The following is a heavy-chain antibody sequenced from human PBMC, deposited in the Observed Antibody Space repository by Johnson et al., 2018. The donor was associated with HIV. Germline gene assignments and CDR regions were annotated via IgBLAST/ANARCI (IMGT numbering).Heavy chain of an antibody. V-gene: IGHV3-15*01. Sequence: VQLVESGGGLVKPGGSLRLSCAASGFTFSNAWMSWVRQAPGKGLEWVGRIKSNTDGGTTDYAAPVKGRFTISRDDSKNTLYLQMNSLKTEDTAVYYCTTDLRLLWFRFKEAFDIWGQGTMVTVSS. J-gene: IGHJ3*02. CDR1: GFTFSNAW. D-gene: IGHD3-10*01. CDR3: TTDLRLLWFRFKEAFDI. CDR2: IKSNTDGGTT.